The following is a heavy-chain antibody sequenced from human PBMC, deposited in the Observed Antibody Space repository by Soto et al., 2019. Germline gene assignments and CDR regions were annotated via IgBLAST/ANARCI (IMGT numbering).Heavy chain of an antibody. CDR2: ISWNSGSI. D-gene: IGHD2-2*01. V-gene: IGHV3-9*01. CDR3: AKDSWGSDADIVVVPAATYYYYYMDV. CDR1: GFTFDDYA. J-gene: IGHJ6*03. Sequence: GGSLRLSCAASGFTFDDYAMHWVRQAPGKGLEWVSGISWNSGSIGYADSVKGRFTISRDNAKNSLYLQMNSLRAEDTALYYCAKDSWGSDADIVVVPAATYYYYYMDVWGKGTTVTVSS.